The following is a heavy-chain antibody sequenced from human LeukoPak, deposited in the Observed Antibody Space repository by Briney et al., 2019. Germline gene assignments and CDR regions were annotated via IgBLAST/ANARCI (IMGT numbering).Heavy chain of an antibody. CDR1: GFTFSSYA. CDR3: VKVTDQLLLDY. V-gene: IGHV3-64D*06. J-gene: IGHJ4*02. D-gene: IGHD2-2*01. CDR2: ISSNGGST. Sequence: GGSLRLSCSASGFTFSSYAMHWVRQAPGKGLEYVSAISSNGGSTHYADSVKGRFTISRDNSKNTLYLQMSSLRAEDTAVYYCVKVTDQLLLDYWGQGTLVTVSS.